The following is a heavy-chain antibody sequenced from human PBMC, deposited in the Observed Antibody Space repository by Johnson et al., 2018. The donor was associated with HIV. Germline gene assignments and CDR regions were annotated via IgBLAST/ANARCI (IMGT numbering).Heavy chain of an antibody. CDR2: ISGSGDNP. D-gene: IGHD1-26*01. Sequence: VQLVESGGGLVQAGESLGLSCAASGFTFSSYAMNWVRQAPGKGLEWVSLISGSGDNPHYAASVKGRFTISRDNSKNTLYLQMNSLRAEDTAVYYCARDLAGPWGIWGQGTMVTVSS. J-gene: IGHJ3*02. V-gene: IGHV3-23*04. CDR3: ARDLAGPWGI. CDR1: GFTFSSYA.